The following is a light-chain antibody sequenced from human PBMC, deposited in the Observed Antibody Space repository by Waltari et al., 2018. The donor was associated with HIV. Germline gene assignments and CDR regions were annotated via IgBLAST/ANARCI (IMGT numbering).Light chain of an antibody. V-gene: IGKV1-33*01. CDR2: DAS. J-gene: IGKJ3*01. CDR1: QDISKY. CDR3: QQYDSLPST. Sequence: DIQMTQSPSSLSASVGDRVTITCQASQDISKYLSWNQQKPGKAPRLLISDASNLQTGVPSRFRGSGSVTDFTFTISILQPEDIATYFCQQYDSLPSTFGPVTKVDIK.